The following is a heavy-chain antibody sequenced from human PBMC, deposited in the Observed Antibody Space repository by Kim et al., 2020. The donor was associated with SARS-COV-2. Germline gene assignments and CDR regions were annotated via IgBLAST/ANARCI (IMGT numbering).Heavy chain of an antibody. Sequence: GGSLRLSCAASGFTLSTYWMSWVRQAPGKGLEWVANIHPDGIEKYHADSVKGRFTISRDKAKSSLFLQMDSLRAEDTAVYYCARGDAASGDYWGQGTLVT. CDR1: GFTLSTYW. V-gene: IGHV3-7*03. CDR2: IHPDGIEK. CDR3: ARGDAASGDY. D-gene: IGHD3-10*01. J-gene: IGHJ4*02.